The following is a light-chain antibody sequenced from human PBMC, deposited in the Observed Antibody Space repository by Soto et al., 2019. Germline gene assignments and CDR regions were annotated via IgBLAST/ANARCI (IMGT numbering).Light chain of an antibody. CDR2: KTS. Sequence: EVVMTQSPATVSVSPGERTSLSCRASQSVGTNLGWYQQKPGQAPRLLISKTSTRATGVPTRFSGSGCGAEFTLTISSLQSEDIAVYCCQQDANWPLTFGGGTKVDIK. CDR3: QQDANWPLT. CDR1: QSVGTN. J-gene: IGKJ4*01. V-gene: IGKV3-15*01.